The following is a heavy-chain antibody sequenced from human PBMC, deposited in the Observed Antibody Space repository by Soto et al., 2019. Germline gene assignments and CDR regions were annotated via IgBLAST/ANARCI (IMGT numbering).Heavy chain of an antibody. D-gene: IGHD2-2*01. CDR1: GFTFSTYE. Sequence: GGSLRLSCAASGFTFSTYEFNWVRQAPGGGLEWISYISVSGNIIKYAESVKGRFTISRDNAENSLHLHMSNLRVDDTALYFCVRDTMRASAAASLDYWGQGTQVTVSS. CDR3: VRDTMRASAAASLDY. CDR2: ISVSGNII. J-gene: IGHJ4*02. V-gene: IGHV3-48*03.